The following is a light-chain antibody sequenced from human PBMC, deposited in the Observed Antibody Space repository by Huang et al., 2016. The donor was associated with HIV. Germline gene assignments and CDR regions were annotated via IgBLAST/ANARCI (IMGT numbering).Light chain of an antibody. V-gene: IGKV1-39*01. CDR3: QQSRNLPRT. CDR2: ATT. CDR1: ENIVYS. J-gene: IGKJ4*01. Sequence: DIQLTQSPSSLSASVGDGITITCRASENIVYSLSWFQQKTGHAPKALIYATTRLHAGVPSKFSGTGSGTNFTLSINGLGPEDFGTYYCQQSRNLPRTYGGGTKVDI.